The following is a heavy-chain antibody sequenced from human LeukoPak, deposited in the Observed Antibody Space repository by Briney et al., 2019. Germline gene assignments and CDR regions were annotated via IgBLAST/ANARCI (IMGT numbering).Heavy chain of an antibody. CDR2: IYNSGST. Sequence: SETLSLTCIVSGDSIISSSHYWGWIRQPPGTGLEWIGSIYNSGSTHYNPSLKSRVTISVDTSKNPFSPKLSSVTAADTAVYYWARHAYYGGKEVDYWGQGTLVTVSS. J-gene: IGHJ4*02. D-gene: IGHD4-23*01. V-gene: IGHV4-39*01. CDR3: ARHAYYGGKEVDY. CDR1: GDSIISSSHY.